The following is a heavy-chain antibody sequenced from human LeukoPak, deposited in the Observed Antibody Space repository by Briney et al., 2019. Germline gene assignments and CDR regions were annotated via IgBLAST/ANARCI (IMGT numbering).Heavy chain of an antibody. D-gene: IGHD5-18*01. Sequence: SETLSLTCTVSGGSISSYYWSWIRQSPGKGLECIGYIHYTGSTNYNPSLKSRVTISVETSKNQFSLKLSSVTAADTAVYYCARAAGYSYGLRPGAFDIWGQGTMVTVSS. J-gene: IGHJ3*02. CDR2: IHYTGST. CDR3: ARAAGYSYGLRPGAFDI. V-gene: IGHV4-59*12. CDR1: GGSISSYY.